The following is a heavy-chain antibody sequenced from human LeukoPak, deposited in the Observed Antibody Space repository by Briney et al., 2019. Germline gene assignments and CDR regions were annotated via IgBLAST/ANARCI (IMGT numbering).Heavy chain of an antibody. D-gene: IGHD1-1*01. J-gene: IGHJ4*02. Sequence: SETLSLTCTVSGGSISPYYWSWIRQPPGKGLEWIGYIYYSGSTNYNPSLKSRVTMSVDTSKNQFFLKVRSVTAADTAFYYCARGRRRLDYWGQGILVTVSS. CDR2: IYYSGST. CDR3: ARGRRRLDY. CDR1: GGSISPYY. V-gene: IGHV4-59*01.